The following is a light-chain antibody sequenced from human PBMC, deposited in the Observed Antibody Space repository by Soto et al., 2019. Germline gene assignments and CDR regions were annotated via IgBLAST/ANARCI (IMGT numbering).Light chain of an antibody. J-gene: IGKJ5*01. CDR2: DAS. CDR3: QQYNNWPFS. V-gene: IGKV3-11*01. Sequence: IVLTQSPATLSLSPGERATLSCRASQSVSSYLAWYQQKPGQAPRLLIYDASNRATGIPARFSGTGSETDFTLTISGLQSEDSAVYFCQQYNNWPFSFGQGTRLEIK. CDR1: QSVSSY.